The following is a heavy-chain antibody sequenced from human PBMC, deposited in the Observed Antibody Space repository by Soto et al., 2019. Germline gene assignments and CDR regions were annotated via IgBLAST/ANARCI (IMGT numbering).Heavy chain of an antibody. CDR2: IYYNGST. Sequence: QVQLQESGPGLVKPSETLSLTCTVSGGSISSYYWSLIRQPPGKGLEWIGYIYYNGSTNYNPSLKSRVTISVDTSKNQFSLKLSSVTAADTAVYYCARNSYFDYWGQGTLVTVSS. CDR3: ARNSYFDY. V-gene: IGHV4-59*01. CDR1: GGSISSYY. J-gene: IGHJ4*02.